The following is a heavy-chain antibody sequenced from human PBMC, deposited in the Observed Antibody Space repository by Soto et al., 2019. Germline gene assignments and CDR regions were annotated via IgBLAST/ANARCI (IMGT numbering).Heavy chain of an antibody. V-gene: IGHV4-59*01. CDR2: IYYSGST. CDR1: GGSIGRYY. J-gene: IGHJ4*02. CDR3: ARVRGYSYGYGLFDY. Sequence: SETLSLTCTVSGGSIGRYYWSWIRQPPGKGLEWIGYIYYSGSTNYNPSLKSRVTISVDTSKNQFSLKLSSVTAADTAVYYCARVRGYSYGYGLFDYWGQGTLVTVSS. D-gene: IGHD5-18*01.